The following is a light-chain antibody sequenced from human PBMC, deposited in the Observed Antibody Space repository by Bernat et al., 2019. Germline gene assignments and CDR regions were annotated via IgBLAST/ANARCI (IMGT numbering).Light chain of an antibody. CDR1: QSLVYSDGNTY. Sequence: DVVMTQSPLSLPVTLGQPASISCRSSQSLVYSDGNTYLNWFQQRPGQSPRRLIYKVSSRDSGVPDRFSGSGSGTDFTLKISRVEAEDVGVYYCMQGTNWHPITFGQGTRLEIK. J-gene: IGKJ5*01. CDR2: KVS. CDR3: MQGTNWHPIT. V-gene: IGKV2-30*01.